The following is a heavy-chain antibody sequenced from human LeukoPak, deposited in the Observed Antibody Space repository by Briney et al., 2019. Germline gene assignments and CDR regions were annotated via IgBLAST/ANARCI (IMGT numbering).Heavy chain of an antibody. CDR3: ARTLRPYYYDSSGYGY. CDR1: GYTFTSYG. Sequence: ASVKVSFKASGYTFTSYGISWVRQAPGQGLEWMGWISAYNGNTNYAQKLQGRVTITTDTSTSTAYMELRSLRSDDTAVYYCARTLRPYYYDSSGYGYWGQGTLVTVSS. D-gene: IGHD3-22*01. CDR2: ISAYNGNT. J-gene: IGHJ4*02. V-gene: IGHV1-18*01.